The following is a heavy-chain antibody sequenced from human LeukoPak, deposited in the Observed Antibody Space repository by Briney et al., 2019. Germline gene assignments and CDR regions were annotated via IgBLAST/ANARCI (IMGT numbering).Heavy chain of an antibody. CDR2: IYHSGST. CDR1: GGSISSGGYY. CDR3: ASQPSTRGHDY. J-gene: IGHJ4*02. Sequence: SQTLSLTCTVSGGSISSGGYYWSWIRQPPGKGLEWIGYIYHSGSTNYNPSLKSRVTISVDKSKNQFSLKLSSVTAADTAVYYCASQPSTRGHDYWGQGTLVTVSS. V-gene: IGHV4-30-2*01. D-gene: IGHD3-10*01.